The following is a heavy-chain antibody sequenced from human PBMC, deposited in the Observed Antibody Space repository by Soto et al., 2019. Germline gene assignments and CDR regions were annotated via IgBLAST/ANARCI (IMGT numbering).Heavy chain of an antibody. CDR2: ISSSGSTI. Sequence: PGGSLRLSCAASGFTFSSYEMNWVRQAPGKGLEWVSYISSSGSTIYYADSVKGRFTISGDNAKNSLYLQMNSLRAEDTAVYYCASLNELVIDYGMDVWGQGPTVTVSS. V-gene: IGHV3-48*03. CDR3: ASLNELVIDYGMDV. J-gene: IGHJ6*02. D-gene: IGHD3-9*01. CDR1: GFTFSSYE.